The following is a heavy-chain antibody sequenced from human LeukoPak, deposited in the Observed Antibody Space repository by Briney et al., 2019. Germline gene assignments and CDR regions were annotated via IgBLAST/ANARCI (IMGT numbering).Heavy chain of an antibody. CDR1: GFTFSSYA. J-gene: IGHJ4*02. Sequence: GGSLRLSCAASGFTFSSYAMSWVRQAPGKGLEWVAVIWYDGSNKYYADSVKGRFTISRDNSKNTLYLQMNSLRAEDTAVYYCARVGYSYGYCIDYWGQGTLVTVSS. D-gene: IGHD5-18*01. CDR2: IWYDGSNK. V-gene: IGHV3-33*08. CDR3: ARVGYSYGYCIDY.